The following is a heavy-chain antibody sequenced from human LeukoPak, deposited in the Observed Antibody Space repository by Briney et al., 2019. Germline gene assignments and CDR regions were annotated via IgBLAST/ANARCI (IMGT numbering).Heavy chain of an antibody. CDR1: GYTFTAYY. CDR2: INPNSGGT. Sequence: GASVKVSCKASGYTFTAYYIHWVRQAPGQGLEWMGWINPNSGGTNYALKFRGRVTMTRDTSISTASMELSRLISDDTAVYYCARPQDHGCNVENFNIWGQGTMVTVSS. CDR3: ARPQDHGCNVENFNI. D-gene: IGHD4-23*01. J-gene: IGHJ3*02. V-gene: IGHV1-2*02.